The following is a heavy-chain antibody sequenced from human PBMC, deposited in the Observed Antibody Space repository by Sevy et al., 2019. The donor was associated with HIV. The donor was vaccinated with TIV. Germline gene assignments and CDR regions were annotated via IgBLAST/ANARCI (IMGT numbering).Heavy chain of an antibody. Sequence: GGSLRLSCAASGFTFSSYAMHWVRQAPGKGLEWVAVISYDGSNKYYADSVKGRFTISRDNSKKTLYLQMNSLRAEDTAVYYCARSRDVWGSYRNDAFDIWGQGTMVTVSS. D-gene: IGHD3-16*02. CDR2: ISYDGSNK. J-gene: IGHJ3*02. CDR3: ARSRDVWGSYRNDAFDI. V-gene: IGHV3-30-3*01. CDR1: GFTFSSYA.